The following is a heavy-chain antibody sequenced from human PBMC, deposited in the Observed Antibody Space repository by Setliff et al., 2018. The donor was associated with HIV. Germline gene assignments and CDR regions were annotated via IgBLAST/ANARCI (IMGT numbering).Heavy chain of an antibody. D-gene: IGHD5-12*01. CDR3: ARKQWGSSGYYRGYFDY. V-gene: IGHV4-38-2*02. J-gene: IGHJ4*02. Sequence: PSETLSLTCSVSGHSISSGYYWGWIRQPPGKGLEWIGSISHSGTTYYNPSLKSRVTISVDTSENQVSLKLSSVTAADTAVYYCARKQWGSSGYYRGYFDYWGQGTLVTVSS. CDR1: GHSISSGYY. CDR2: ISHSGTT.